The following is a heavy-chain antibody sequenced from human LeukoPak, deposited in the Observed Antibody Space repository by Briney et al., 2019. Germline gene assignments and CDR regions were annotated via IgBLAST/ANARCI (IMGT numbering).Heavy chain of an antibody. CDR3: AKGYYDYVWGSYYFDY. Sequence: GGSLRLSCAASGFTFSSYAISWVRQAPGKGLEWVSAISGSGGSTYYADSVKGRFTISRDNSRDTPYLQMNSLRAEDTAVYYCAKGYYDYVWGSYYFDYWGQGTLVTVSS. CDR1: GFTFSSYA. CDR2: ISGSGGST. J-gene: IGHJ4*02. D-gene: IGHD3-16*01. V-gene: IGHV3-23*01.